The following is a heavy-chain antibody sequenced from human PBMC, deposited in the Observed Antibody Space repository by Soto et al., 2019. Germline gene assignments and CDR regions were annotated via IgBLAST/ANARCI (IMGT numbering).Heavy chain of an antibody. CDR3: ARGRSFSGTVDY. Sequence: QVQLQQWGAGLLKPSETLSLTCAVYGGSFSGYYWSWIRQPPGKGLEWIGEINHSGSTNYNPSLKRRVTISVDTSKNQFSLKLSSVTAADTAVYYCARGRSFSGTVDYWGQGTLVTVSS. V-gene: IGHV4-34*01. J-gene: IGHJ4*02. CDR2: INHSGST. CDR1: GGSFSGYY. D-gene: IGHD1-1*01.